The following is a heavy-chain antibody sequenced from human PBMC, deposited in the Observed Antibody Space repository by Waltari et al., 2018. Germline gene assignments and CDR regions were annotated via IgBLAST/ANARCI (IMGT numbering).Heavy chain of an antibody. Sequence: EVQLLESGGGLVQPGGSLRLSCAASGFTFSSYAMSWVRQAPGKGLEWVSAISGSGGSTYYADSVKGRFTISRDNSKNTLYLQMNSLRAEDTAVYYCAHAIGRGSYRGVDYWGQGTLVTVSS. V-gene: IGHV3-23*01. CDR3: AHAIGRGSYRGVDY. CDR1: GFTFSSYA. CDR2: ISGSGGST. J-gene: IGHJ4*02. D-gene: IGHD1-26*01.